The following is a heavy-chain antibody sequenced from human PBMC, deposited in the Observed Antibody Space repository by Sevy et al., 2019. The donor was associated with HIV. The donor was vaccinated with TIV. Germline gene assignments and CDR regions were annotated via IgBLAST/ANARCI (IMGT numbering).Heavy chain of an antibody. CDR1: GFTFRSFS. D-gene: IGHD1-1*01. CDR3: ARDAARVIVPTAGFDS. CDR2: IWYDGRTE. Sequence: GGSLRLSCVASGFTFRSFSMHWVRQAPGKGLEWVAAIWYDGRTERYADSVQGRVTISRDKSKKTLHLQMNSLRAEDTALYYCARDAARVIVPTAGFDSWGQGTLVTVSS. J-gene: IGHJ5*01. V-gene: IGHV3-33*01.